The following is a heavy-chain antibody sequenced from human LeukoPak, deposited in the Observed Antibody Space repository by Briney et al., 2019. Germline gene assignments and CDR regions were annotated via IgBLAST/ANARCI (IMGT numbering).Heavy chain of an antibody. J-gene: IGHJ6*03. V-gene: IGHV3-21*01. CDR3: ARAAAAAGTPRGYYYMDV. Sequence: GGSLRLSCAASGFTFSSYSMNWVRQAPGKGLEWVSSISSSSSYIYYADSVKGRFTISRDNAKNSLYLQMNSLRAEDTAVYYCARAAAAAGTPRGYYYMDVWGKGTTVTVSS. D-gene: IGHD6-13*01. CDR2: ISSSSSYI. CDR1: GFTFSSYS.